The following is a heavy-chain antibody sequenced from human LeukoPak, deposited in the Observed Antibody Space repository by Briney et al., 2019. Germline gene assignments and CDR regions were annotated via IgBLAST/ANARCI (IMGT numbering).Heavy chain of an antibody. CDR1: GFTFSSYG. CDR3: ARDRYYGSGSYADY. V-gene: IGHV3-33*01. D-gene: IGHD3-10*01. CDR2: IWYDGSNK. J-gene: IGHJ4*02. Sequence: PGRSLRLSCAASGFTFSSYGMHWVRQAPGKGLEWVAVIWYDGSNKYYADSVKGRFTISRDNSKNTLYLQMNSLRAGDTAVYYCARDRYYGSGSYADYWGQGTLVTVAS.